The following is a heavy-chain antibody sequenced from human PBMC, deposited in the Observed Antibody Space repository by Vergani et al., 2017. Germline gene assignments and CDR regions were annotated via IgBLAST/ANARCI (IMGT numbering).Heavy chain of an antibody. CDR3: AIRWGYCSSTSCYTGLFDP. D-gene: IGHD2-2*02. Sequence: QVQLVQSGAEVKKPGSSVKVSCKASGGTFSSYAISWVRQAPGQGLEWMGGIIPIFGTANYAQKFQGRVTITAYESTSTAYMELSSLRSEDTAVYYWAIRWGYCSSTSCYTGLFDPWGQGTLVTVSS. CDR2: IIPIFGTA. V-gene: IGHV1-69*01. CDR1: GGTFSSYA. J-gene: IGHJ5*02.